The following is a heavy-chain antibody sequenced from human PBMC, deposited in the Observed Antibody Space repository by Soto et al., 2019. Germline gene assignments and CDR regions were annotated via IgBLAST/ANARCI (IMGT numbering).Heavy chain of an antibody. J-gene: IGHJ6*02. Sequence: EVQLVQSGAEVKKPGESLKISCKGSGYSFTSYWIAWVRQMPGKGLEWMGIIYPGDSDARYSPSFQGQVTMSADKSVSTAYLQWSSLKASDTAMYYCARPRSGSYRLDYYGMDVWGQGTTVTVSS. CDR3: ARPRSGSYRLDYYGMDV. D-gene: IGHD3-10*01. V-gene: IGHV5-51*01. CDR2: IYPGDSDA. CDR1: GYSFTSYW.